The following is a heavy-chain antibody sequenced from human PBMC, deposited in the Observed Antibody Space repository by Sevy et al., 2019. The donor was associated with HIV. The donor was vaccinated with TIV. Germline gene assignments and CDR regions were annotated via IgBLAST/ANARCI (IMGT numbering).Heavy chain of an antibody. CDR1: GGSSSGYY. V-gene: IGHV4-34*01. CDR3: ARHCSSNSCSHAFDI. Sequence: SETLSLTCAVYGGSSSGYYWSWIRQPPGKGLEWIGEINHSGSTNYNPSLKSRVTISGDTSKNQFSLKLSSVTAADTAVYYCARHCSSNSCSHAFDIWGQGTMVTVSS. CDR2: INHSGST. D-gene: IGHD2-2*01. J-gene: IGHJ3*02.